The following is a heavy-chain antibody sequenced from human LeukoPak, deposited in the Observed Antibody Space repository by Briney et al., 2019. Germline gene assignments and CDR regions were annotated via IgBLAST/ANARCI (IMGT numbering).Heavy chain of an antibody. J-gene: IGHJ5*02. V-gene: IGHV5-10-1*01. CDR2: IDPSDSYT. CDR3: AQSRITGTTDWFDP. D-gene: IGHD1-7*01. Sequence: PGGSLRLSCAASGFTFTSYWISWVRQMPGKGLEWMGRIDPSDSYTNYSPSFQGHVTISADKSISTAYLQWSSLKASDNAMYYCAQSRITGTTDWFDPWGQGTLVTVSS. CDR1: GFTFTSYW.